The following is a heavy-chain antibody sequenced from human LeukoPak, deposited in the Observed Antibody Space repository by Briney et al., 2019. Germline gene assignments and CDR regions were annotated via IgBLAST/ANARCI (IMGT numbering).Heavy chain of an antibody. V-gene: IGHV3-48*04. CDR1: GFTFSSYS. CDR3: AGAGFYAYDAFDI. J-gene: IGHJ3*02. D-gene: IGHD2/OR15-2a*01. Sequence: PGGSLRLSCAASGFTFSSYSMNWVRQAPGKGLEWVSYISSSSSTIYYADSVKGRFTISRDNAKNSLYLQMNSLRAEDTAVYYCAGAGFYAYDAFDIWGQGTMVTVSS. CDR2: ISSSSSTI.